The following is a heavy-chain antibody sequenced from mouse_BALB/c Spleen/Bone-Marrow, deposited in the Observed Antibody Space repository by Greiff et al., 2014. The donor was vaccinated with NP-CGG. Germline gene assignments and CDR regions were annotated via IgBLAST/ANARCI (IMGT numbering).Heavy chain of an antibody. Sequence: QVQLKESGAELVRPGVSAKISCKGSGYTFTDYAMHWVKQSHAKSLEWIGVISPYYVDGAPPQKVKGKATMTIDKSSSTAYMELARLTSEDSAIYYCARGGSSGRYYYAMDYWGQGTSVTVSA. CDR3: ARGGSSGRYYYAMDY. V-gene: IGHV1S137*01. CDR1: GYTFTDYA. J-gene: IGHJ4*01. D-gene: IGHD3-1*01. CDR2: ISPYYVDG.